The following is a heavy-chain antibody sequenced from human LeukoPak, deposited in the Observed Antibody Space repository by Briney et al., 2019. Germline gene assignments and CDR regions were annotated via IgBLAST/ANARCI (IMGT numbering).Heavy chain of an antibody. V-gene: IGHV1-18*01. Sequence: ASVKVSCKASGYTFTSHGISWVRQAPGQVLGWMGWISTYSDNTNYAQKLQGRVTMTTDTSTTTAYMELRSLRSDDTAVYYCARDQCTGWQPHDYWGQGTLVTVSS. J-gene: IGHJ4*02. CDR3: ARDQCTGWQPHDY. CDR2: ISTYSDNT. D-gene: IGHD6-19*01. CDR1: GYTFTSHG.